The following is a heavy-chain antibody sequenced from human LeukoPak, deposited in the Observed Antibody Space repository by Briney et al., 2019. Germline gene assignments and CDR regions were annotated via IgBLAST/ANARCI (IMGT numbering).Heavy chain of an antibody. CDR1: GGSFSGYY. V-gene: IGHV4-34*01. J-gene: IGHJ5*02. Sequence: SETLSLTCAVYGGSFSGYYWSWIRQPPGKGLEWIGEINHSGSTNYNPSLKSRVTISVDTSKNQFSLKLSSVTAADTAVYYCARGDWFNWFDPWGQGTLVTASS. D-gene: IGHD2-21*01. CDR3: ARGDWFNWFDP. CDR2: INHSGST.